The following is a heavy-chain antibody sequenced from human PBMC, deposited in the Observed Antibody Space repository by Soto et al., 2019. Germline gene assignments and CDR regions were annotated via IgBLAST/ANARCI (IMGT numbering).Heavy chain of an antibody. V-gene: IGHV4-31*03. CDR3: ARVCGGDCHYGMDV. Sequence: QVQLQESGPGLVKPSQTLSLTCTVSGGSISSGGYYWSWIRQNPGKGLEWIGYIYYSGSTYYNPSLKSRVTISVDTSKNQFSLKLSSVTAADTAVYYCARVCGGDCHYGMDVWGQGTTVTVSS. CDR1: GGSISSGGYY. CDR2: IYYSGST. J-gene: IGHJ6*02. D-gene: IGHD2-21*02.